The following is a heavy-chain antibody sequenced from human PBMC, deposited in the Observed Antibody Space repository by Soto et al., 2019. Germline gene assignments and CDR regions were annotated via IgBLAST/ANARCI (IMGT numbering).Heavy chain of an antibody. CDR2: IYYSGST. CDR1: GGSISSYY. V-gene: IGHV4-59*01. Sequence: SETLSLTCTVAGGSISSYYSSWIRQPPGKGPEWIGYIYYSGSTNYNPSLKSRVTISVDTSKNQFSLKLSSVTAVDTAVYYCATFAGAGGVLDYWGQGTLVTVSS. D-gene: IGHD3-10*01. J-gene: IGHJ4*02. CDR3: ATFAGAGGVLDY.